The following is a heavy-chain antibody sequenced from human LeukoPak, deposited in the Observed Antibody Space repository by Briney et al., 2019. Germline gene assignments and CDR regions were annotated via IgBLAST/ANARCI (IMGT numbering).Heavy chain of an antibody. CDR1: GGTFSSYA. CDR2: IIPIFGTA. Sequence: SVKVSCKASGGTFSSYAISWVRQAPGQGLEWMGGIIPIFGTANYAQKFQGRVTITTDESTSTAYMELSSLRAEDTAVYYCASRKYCSGGSCYPEYYYYYMDVWGKGATVTVSS. CDR3: ASRKYCSGGSCYPEYYYYYMDV. V-gene: IGHV1-69*05. J-gene: IGHJ6*03. D-gene: IGHD2-15*01.